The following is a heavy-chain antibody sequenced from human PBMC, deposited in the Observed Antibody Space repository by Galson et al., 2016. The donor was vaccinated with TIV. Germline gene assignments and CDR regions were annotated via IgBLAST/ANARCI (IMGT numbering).Heavy chain of an antibody. V-gene: IGHV1-69*06. D-gene: IGHD3-22*01. CDR3: AEASKYESSGYYRDVFDM. J-gene: IGHJ3*02. CDR2: IIPMFGTA. CDR1: GIIFNSYA. Sequence: SVKVSCKASGIIFNSYAISWVRQAPGQGLEWMGGIIPMFGTANYARNFQGRVTITADKSTSTAYMELSSLRSEDTAVYYCAEASKYESSGYYRDVFDMWGQGTMVTVSS.